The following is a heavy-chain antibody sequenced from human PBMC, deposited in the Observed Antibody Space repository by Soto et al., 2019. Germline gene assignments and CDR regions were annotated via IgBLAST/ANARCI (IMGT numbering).Heavy chain of an antibody. CDR2: IIPVFQTA. D-gene: IGHD3-22*01. Sequence: ASVKVSCKASGGLFSSYPISWVRQVPGQGLEWMGGIIPVFQTAYYTQRFQGRVTITADESTNTAYMELSSLRSEDTAIYYCARGGSGYTWLNEFWGQGTLVTVSS. CDR3: ARGGSGYTWLNEF. J-gene: IGHJ4*02. CDR1: GGLFSSYP. V-gene: IGHV1-69*13.